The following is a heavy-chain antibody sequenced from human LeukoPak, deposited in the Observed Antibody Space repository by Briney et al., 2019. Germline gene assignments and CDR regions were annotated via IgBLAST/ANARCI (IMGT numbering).Heavy chain of an antibody. Sequence: SETLSLTCAVSGGSISSGGYSWSWIRQPPGKGLEWIGYIYHSGSTYYNPSLKSRVTISVDRSKNQFSLKLSSVTAADTAVYYCARGNYGDPNYFDYWGQGTLVTVSS. V-gene: IGHV4-30-2*01. CDR3: ARGNYGDPNYFDY. D-gene: IGHD4-17*01. J-gene: IGHJ4*02. CDR1: GGSISSGGYS. CDR2: IYHSGST.